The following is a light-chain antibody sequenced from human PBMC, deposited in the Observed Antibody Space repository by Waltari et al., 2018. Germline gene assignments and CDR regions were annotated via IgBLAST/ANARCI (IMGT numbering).Light chain of an antibody. Sequence: EMVMTQSPASLSVSPGERATLSCRASQSLSSNLAWYQQKPGQAPRLLFYGASIRDTGIPARFSGSGSGTDFTLTINSMQSEDIAVYYCQQYNNWPLLFGQGTKVEIK. CDR2: GAS. CDR1: QSLSSN. CDR3: QQYNNWPLL. V-gene: IGKV3-15*01. J-gene: IGKJ1*01.